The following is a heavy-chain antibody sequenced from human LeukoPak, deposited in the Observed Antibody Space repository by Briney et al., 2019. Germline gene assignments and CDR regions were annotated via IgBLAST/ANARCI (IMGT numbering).Heavy chain of an antibody. CDR1: GFTFSIYS. D-gene: IGHD3-10*01. J-gene: IGHJ3*02. V-gene: IGHV3-74*01. CDR2: IKPDGSNT. Sequence: GGSLRLSCAASGFTFSIYSMHWVRQAPGKGLVWVSYIKPDGSNTAYADSVKGRFTISRENAKNSLYLQMNSLRAGDTAVYYCAKSAGIHDGAFDIWGQGTMVTVSS. CDR3: AKSAGIHDGAFDI.